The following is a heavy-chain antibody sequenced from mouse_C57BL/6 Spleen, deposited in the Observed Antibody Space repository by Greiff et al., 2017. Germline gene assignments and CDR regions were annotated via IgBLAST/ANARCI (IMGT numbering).Heavy chain of an antibody. Sequence: VQLQQPGAELVMPGASVKLSCKASGYTFTSYWMHWVKQRPGQGLEWIGEIDPSDSYTNYNQKFKGKSTLTVDKSSSTAYMQLSSLTSEDSAVYYCARGGYGYDVYFDVWGTGTTGTVSS. V-gene: IGHV1-69*01. J-gene: IGHJ1*03. CDR2: IDPSDSYT. D-gene: IGHD2-2*01. CDR1: GYTFTSYW. CDR3: ARGGYGYDVYFDV.